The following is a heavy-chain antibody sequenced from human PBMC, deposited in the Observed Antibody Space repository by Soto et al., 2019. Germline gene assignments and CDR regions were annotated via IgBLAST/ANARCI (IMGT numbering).Heavy chain of an antibody. CDR2: TFDNGAT. Sequence: QVLLQESGQGLVKPSQTLSLTCTVSGGSINTAGHYWSWIRPLPGKGLEWMGYTFDNGATNYKPSLKTGRAISGATGKNQFSRALTSVTAADTAMYFWARNGQLVSSCYNPDFQDWGQGTLVTVSS. CDR1: GGSINTAGHY. D-gene: IGHD2-15*01. J-gene: IGHJ1*01. CDR3: ARNGQLVSSCYNPDFQD. V-gene: IGHV4-31*03.